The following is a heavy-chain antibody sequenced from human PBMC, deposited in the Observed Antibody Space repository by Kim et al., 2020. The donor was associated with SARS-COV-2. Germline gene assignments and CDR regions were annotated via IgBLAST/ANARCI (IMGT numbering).Heavy chain of an antibody. D-gene: IGHD6-13*01. Sequence: ASVKVSCKTSGYIFTSFHIHWVRQAPGQGLEWMGMINPSGGSTDYAQNLQDRINVTRDRSTGTVYMELSSLRSEDTAIYFCSRKGPQQLLLFGYFDYWGQ. CDR3: SRKGPQQLLLFGYFDY. CDR1: GYIFTSFH. J-gene: IGHJ4*02. V-gene: IGHV1-46*04. CDR2: INPSGGST.